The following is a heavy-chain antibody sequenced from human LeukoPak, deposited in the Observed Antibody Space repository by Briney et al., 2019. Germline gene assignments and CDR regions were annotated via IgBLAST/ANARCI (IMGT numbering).Heavy chain of an antibody. V-gene: IGHV3-43*01. J-gene: IGHJ6*03. CDR3: ARDRLFDSYNYYMDV. D-gene: IGHD2-21*01. Sequence: GGSLRLSCAASGFKFDDYTMHWVRQTPGKGLEWVSLINWGGFSTDYADSVKGRFTISRDNTKNSLYLQMNSLRAEDTALYYCARDRLFDSYNYYMDVWGKGTTVTVSS. CDR2: INWGGFST. CDR1: GFKFDDYT.